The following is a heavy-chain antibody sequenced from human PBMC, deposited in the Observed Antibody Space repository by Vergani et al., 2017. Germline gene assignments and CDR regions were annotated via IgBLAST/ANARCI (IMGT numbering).Heavy chain of an antibody. Sequence: QVQLVQSGAEVKKPGASVKVSCKASGYTFTSYYMHWVRQAPGQGLEWMGIINPSGGSTSYSQKFQGRVTMTRDTSTSTVYMELSSLRSEDTAVYYCARVGAEIVVVPAAPRWYFDLWGRGTLVTVSS. CDR1: GYTFTSYY. V-gene: IGHV1-46*01. J-gene: IGHJ2*01. CDR2: INPSGGST. D-gene: IGHD2-2*01. CDR3: ARVGAEIVVVPAAPRWYFDL.